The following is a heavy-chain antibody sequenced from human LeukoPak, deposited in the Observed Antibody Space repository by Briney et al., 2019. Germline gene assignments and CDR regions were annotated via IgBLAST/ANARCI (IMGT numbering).Heavy chain of an antibody. CDR1: GGSFSGYY. CDR2: INHSGST. V-gene: IGHV4-34*01. J-gene: IGHJ6*02. CDR3: ARRHYYDSSGYLRYYYYYGMDV. D-gene: IGHD3-22*01. Sequence: PSGTLSLTCAVYGGSFSGYYWSWIRQPPGKGLEWIGEINHSGSTNYNPSLKSRVTISVDTSKNQFSMKLSSVTAADTAVYYCARRHYYDSSGYLRYYYYYGMDVWGQGTTVTVSS.